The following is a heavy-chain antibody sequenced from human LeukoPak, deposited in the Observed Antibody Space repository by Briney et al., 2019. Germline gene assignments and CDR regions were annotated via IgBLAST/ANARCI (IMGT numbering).Heavy chain of an antibody. CDR2: INHSGST. Sequence: SETLSLTCAVYGGSFSGYYWSWIRQPPGKGLEWIGEINHSGSTNCNPSLKSRVTISVDTSKNQFSLKLSSVTAADTAVYYCARGSGGIAVAGMRVFDYWGQGTLVTVSS. J-gene: IGHJ4*02. V-gene: IGHV4-34*01. CDR1: GGSFSGYY. CDR3: ARGSGGIAVAGMRVFDY. D-gene: IGHD6-19*01.